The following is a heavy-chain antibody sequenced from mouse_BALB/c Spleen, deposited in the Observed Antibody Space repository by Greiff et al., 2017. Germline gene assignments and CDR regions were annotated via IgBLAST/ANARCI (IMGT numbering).Heavy chain of an antibody. V-gene: IGHV14-1*02. CDR2: IDPENGNT. CDR1: GFNIKDYY. D-gene: IGHD3-3*01. Sequence: VHVKQSGAELVRPGALVKLSCKASGFNIKDYYMHWVKQRPEQGLEWIGWIDPENGNTIYDPKFQGKASITADTSSNTAYLQLSSLTSEDTAVYYCARGDSSFAYWGQGTLVTVSA. J-gene: IGHJ3*01. CDR3: ARGDSSFAY.